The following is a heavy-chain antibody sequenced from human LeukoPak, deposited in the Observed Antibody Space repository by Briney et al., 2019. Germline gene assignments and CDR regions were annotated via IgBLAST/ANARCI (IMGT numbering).Heavy chain of an antibody. J-gene: IGHJ4*02. Sequence: PSETLSLTCAVYGGSFSGYYWSWIRQPPGKGLEWIGEINHSGSTNYNPSLKSRVTISVDTSKNQFSLKLSSVTAADTAVYYCARWRGVLAQTTVTTEFDYWGQGTLVTVSS. CDR3: ARWRGVLAQTTVTTEFDY. D-gene: IGHD4-17*01. CDR2: INHSGST. CDR1: GGSFSGYY. V-gene: IGHV4-34*01.